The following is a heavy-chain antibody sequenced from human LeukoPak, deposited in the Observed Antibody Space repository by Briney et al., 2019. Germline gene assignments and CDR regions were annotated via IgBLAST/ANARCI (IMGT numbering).Heavy chain of an antibody. CDR2: ISGSGGST. CDR3: AKDLGSGSYEGKNFDY. D-gene: IGHD3-10*01. V-gene: IGHV3-23*01. Sequence: PGGSLRLSCAASGFTFSSYAMSWVRQAPGKGLEWVSAISGSGGSTYYADSVKGRFTISRDNSKNTLYLQMSSLRAEDTAVYYCAKDLGSGSYEGKNFDYWGQGTLVTVSS. J-gene: IGHJ4*02. CDR1: GFTFSSYA.